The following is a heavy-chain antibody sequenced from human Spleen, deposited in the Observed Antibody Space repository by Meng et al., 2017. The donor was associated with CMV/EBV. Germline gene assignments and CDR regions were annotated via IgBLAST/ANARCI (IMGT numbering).Heavy chain of an antibody. J-gene: IGHJ4*02. CDR3: ATISGAAAIHF. D-gene: IGHD6-13*01. Sequence: ASVKVSCKSSGYTFASEGITWVRQAPGQGLEWMGWISNYNGNANYAQKFQGRVTMTADASTSTVYMEMRSLRSDDTAVYYCATISGAAAIHFWGQGMLVTVSS. CDR1: GYTFASEG. V-gene: IGHV1-18*01. CDR2: ISNYNGNA.